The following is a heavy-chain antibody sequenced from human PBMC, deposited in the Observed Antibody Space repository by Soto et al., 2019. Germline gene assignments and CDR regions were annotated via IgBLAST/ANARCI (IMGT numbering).Heavy chain of an antibody. Sequence: PSETLSLTCTVAGVSISSYYWSWIRQPAGKGLEWIGRVYSSGSTSGSTNYNPSLKSRVTMSVDTSKNQFSLKLSSVTAADTAVYFCDKVQFFYYRMDVWGQGTTGHRLL. V-gene: IGHV4-4*07. CDR2: VYSSGSTSGST. J-gene: IGHJ6*02. CDR3: DKVQFFYYRMDV. CDR1: GVSISSYY.